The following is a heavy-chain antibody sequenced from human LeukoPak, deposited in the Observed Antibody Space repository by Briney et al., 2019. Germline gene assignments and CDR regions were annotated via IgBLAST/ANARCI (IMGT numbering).Heavy chain of an antibody. CDR2: IYHTGTT. J-gene: IGHJ3*02. D-gene: IGHD6-19*01. V-gene: IGHV4-38-2*02. Sequence: PSETLSLTCTVSGISVNTTYFWGWIRQAPGKGLEWIGSIYHTGTTDHNPSLKSRVTISIDTSKNQFSLNLSSVTAADTAVYYCARVGRLDAAFDIWGQGTMVTVSS. CDR1: GISVNTTYF. CDR3: ARVGRLDAAFDI.